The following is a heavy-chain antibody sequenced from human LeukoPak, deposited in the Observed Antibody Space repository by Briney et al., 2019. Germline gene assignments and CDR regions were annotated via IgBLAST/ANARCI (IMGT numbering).Heavy chain of an antibody. Sequence: AAVKVSFKASGYTFSGYYIHWVRQAPGQGLEWMGWINPNSGDTRYTQKFQGSVTMPRDTSINTAYMEVSSLRSDDTAVYYCARADSNSGRSFDHWGQGTLVTVSS. CDR2: INPNSGDT. CDR1: GYTFSGYY. J-gene: IGHJ4*02. CDR3: ARADSNSGRSFDH. V-gene: IGHV1-2*02. D-gene: IGHD3-10*01.